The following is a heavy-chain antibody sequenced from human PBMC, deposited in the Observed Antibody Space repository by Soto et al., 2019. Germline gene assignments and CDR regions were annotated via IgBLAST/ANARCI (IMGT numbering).Heavy chain of an antibody. Sequence: QVQLVQSGAEVKKPGASVKVSCKASGYTFTSYGISWVRQAPGQGLEWMGWISGYVGNTNYAQKLQGRVTMTTDTSTSTDYMELRSLRSDDTAVYYCARVGIAARYDILTGRNWFDPWGQGTLVTVSS. D-gene: IGHD3-9*01. CDR1: GYTFTSYG. CDR2: ISGYVGNT. J-gene: IGHJ5*02. CDR3: ARVGIAARYDILTGRNWFDP. V-gene: IGHV1-18*01.